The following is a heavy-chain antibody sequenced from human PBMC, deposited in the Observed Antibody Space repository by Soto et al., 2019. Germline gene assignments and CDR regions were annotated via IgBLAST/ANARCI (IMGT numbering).Heavy chain of an antibody. J-gene: IGHJ5*02. CDR1: GFTFGDSY. D-gene: IGHD2-15*01. V-gene: IGHV3-11*06. CDR2: ISPGSRYP. CDR3: VRGGGGGLFDP. Sequence: GGSLRLSCAGSGFTFGDSYMSWIRQAPGKGLEWLSYISPGSRYPAYADSVKGRFTISRDNAKRSLYLQMMCLTAEDTAIYYCVRGGGGGLFDPWGQGTMVTVSS.